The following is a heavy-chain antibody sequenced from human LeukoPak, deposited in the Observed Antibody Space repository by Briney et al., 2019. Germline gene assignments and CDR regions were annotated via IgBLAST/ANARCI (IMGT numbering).Heavy chain of an antibody. V-gene: IGHV5-51*01. CDR3: ARGRAVAGSPSYYFDY. D-gene: IGHD6-19*01. CDR1: GYSFTSYW. Sequence: GESLKISCKGSGYSFTSYWIGWVRQMPGRGLEWMGIIYPGDSDTRYSPSFQGQVTISADKSISTAYLQWSSLKASDTAMYYSARGRAVAGSPSYYFDYWGQGTLVTVSS. J-gene: IGHJ4*02. CDR2: IYPGDSDT.